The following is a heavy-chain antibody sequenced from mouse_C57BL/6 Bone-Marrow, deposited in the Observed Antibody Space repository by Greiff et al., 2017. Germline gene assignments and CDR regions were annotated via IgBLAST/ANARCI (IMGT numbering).Heavy chain of an antibody. V-gene: IGHV5-6*02. D-gene: IGHD1-1*01. Sequence: DVMLVESGGDLVKPGGSLKLSCAASGFTFSSYGMSWVRQTPDKRLEWVATISSGGSYTYYPDSVKGRVTMPRDNAKNTLYLQMCSLKSENTAMYYCARQRGYYYCGSPGFAYWGQGTLVTVSA. CDR3: ARQRGYYYCGSPGFAY. J-gene: IGHJ3*01. CDR1: GFTFSSYG. CDR2: ISSGGSYT.